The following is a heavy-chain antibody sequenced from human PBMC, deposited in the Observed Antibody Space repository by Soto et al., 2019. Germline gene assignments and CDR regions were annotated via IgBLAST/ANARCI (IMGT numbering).Heavy chain of an antibody. CDR2: ISYDGSLK. CDR3: AKDFKVSGSYYGSLNYYYGMDV. Sequence: QVQLVESGGGVVQPGRSLRLSCVASGFMFRNYGMHWIRQAPGKGLEWLAVISYDGSLKYYADSVKGRFTISRDNSKSALYLQMNSLRPEDTAVYYCAKDFKVSGSYYGSLNYYYGMDVWGQGTTVTVSS. CDR1: GFMFRNYG. D-gene: IGHD3-10*01. V-gene: IGHV3-30*18. J-gene: IGHJ6*02.